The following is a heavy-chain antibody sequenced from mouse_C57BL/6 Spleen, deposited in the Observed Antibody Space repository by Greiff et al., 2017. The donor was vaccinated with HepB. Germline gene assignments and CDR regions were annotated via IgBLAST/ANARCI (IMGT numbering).Heavy chain of an antibody. D-gene: IGHD1-1*01. Sequence: EVQLQQSGTVLARPGASVKMSCKTSGYTFTSYWMHWVKQRPGQGLEWIGAIYPGNSDTSYNQKFKGKAKLTAVTSASTAYMELSSLTNEDSAVYYCTRRIYYGSSYDWYFDVWGTGTTVTVSS. CDR2: IYPGNSDT. V-gene: IGHV1-5*01. CDR3: TRRIYYGSSYDWYFDV. CDR1: GYTFTSYW. J-gene: IGHJ1*03.